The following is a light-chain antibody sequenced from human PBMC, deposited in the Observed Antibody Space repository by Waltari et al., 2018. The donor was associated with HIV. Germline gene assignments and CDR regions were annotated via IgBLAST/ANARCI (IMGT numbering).Light chain of an antibody. Sequence: QSALTQPASVSGSPGQSITISCTGTSSDVGGYNYVSWYHQPPGKAPKLMIYDVSKRPSGVSNRFSGSKSGNTASLTISGLQAEDEADYYCCSYAGSSTYVFGTGTKVTVL. CDR2: DVS. J-gene: IGLJ1*01. CDR1: SSDVGGYNY. CDR3: CSYAGSSTYV. V-gene: IGLV2-23*02.